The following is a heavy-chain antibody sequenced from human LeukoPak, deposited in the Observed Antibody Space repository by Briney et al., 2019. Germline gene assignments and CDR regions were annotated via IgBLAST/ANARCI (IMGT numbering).Heavy chain of an antibody. CDR1: GGTFSSYA. J-gene: IGHJ4*02. V-gene: IGHV1-69*04. D-gene: IGHD2-15*01. CDR2: IIPILGIA. CDR3: ARGRGGSSPEYEY. Sequence: SVKVSCKASGGTFSSYAISWVRQAPGQGLEWMGRIIPILGIANYAQKFQGRVTITADKSTSTAYMELSSLRSEDTAVYYCARGRGGSSPEYEYWGQGTLVTVSS.